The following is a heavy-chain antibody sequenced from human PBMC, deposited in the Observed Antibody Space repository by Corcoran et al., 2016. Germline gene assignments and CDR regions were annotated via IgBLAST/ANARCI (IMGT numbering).Heavy chain of an antibody. CDR1: GLTFSSYS. J-gene: IGHJ6*02. V-gene: IGHV3-48*04. CDR2: ISSSSSTI. CDR3: AREEGLGYYYYYGMDV. Sequence: EVQLVESGGGLVQPGGSLRLSCAASGLTFSSYSMNWVRQAPGKGLEWVSYISSSSSTIYYADSVKGRFTISRDNAKNSLYLQMNSLRAEDTAVYYCAREEGLGYYYYYGMDVWGQGTTVTVSS. D-gene: IGHD2-15*01.